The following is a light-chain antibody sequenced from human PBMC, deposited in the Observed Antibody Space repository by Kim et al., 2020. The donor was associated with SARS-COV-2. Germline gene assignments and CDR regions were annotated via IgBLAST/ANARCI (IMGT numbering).Light chain of an antibody. CDR2: GAS. Sequence: SPGERATLSCRASQTVSSNLAWYQHKPGQGPRLLIYGASTRATGIPVRFSGSGSGTEFTLTISSLQSEDFAVYYCQQYNYWPPLTFGGGTKVDIK. CDR1: QTVSSN. V-gene: IGKV3-15*01. CDR3: QQYNYWPPLT. J-gene: IGKJ4*01.